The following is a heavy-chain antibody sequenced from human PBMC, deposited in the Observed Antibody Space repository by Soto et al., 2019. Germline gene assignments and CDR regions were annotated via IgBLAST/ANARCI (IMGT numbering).Heavy chain of an antibody. Sequence: QVQLVESGGGVVQPGRSLRLSCAASGFTFSSYAMHWVRQAPGKGLEWVAVISYDGSNKYYADSVKGRFTISRDNSKNTLYLQMNSLRAEDTAVYYCARDQVVAATRRYYYYGMDVW. D-gene: IGHD2-15*01. CDR1: GFTFSSYA. CDR2: ISYDGSNK. CDR3: ARDQVVAATRRYYYYGMDV. V-gene: IGHV3-30-3*01. J-gene: IGHJ6*01.